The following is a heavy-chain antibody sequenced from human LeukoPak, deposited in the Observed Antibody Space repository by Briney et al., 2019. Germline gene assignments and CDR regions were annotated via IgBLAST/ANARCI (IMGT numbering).Heavy chain of an antibody. CDR3: ARDDCSASSCQKHQNWFDP. J-gene: IGHJ5*02. CDR1: GFTFSTYG. Sequence: PGGSLRLSCVASGFTFSTYGMNWVRQAPGKGLEWVSYISRSITTIYYADSVKGRFTISRDNAENSLYLQMSGLRAEDTAVYYCARDDCSASSCQKHQNWFDPWGQGTLVTVSS. V-gene: IGHV3-48*01. CDR2: ISRSITTI. D-gene: IGHD2-2*01.